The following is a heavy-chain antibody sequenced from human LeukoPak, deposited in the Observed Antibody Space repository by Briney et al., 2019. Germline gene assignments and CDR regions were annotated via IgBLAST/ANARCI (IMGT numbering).Heavy chain of an antibody. CDR2: IYSGCST. CDR1: GFTVSSNY. D-gene: IGHD3-3*01. CDR3: ARDKRITIFGVDYYYGMDV. Sequence: GSLRLSCAASGFTVSSNYMSWVRQAPGKGLEGVSVIYSGCSTYYADPVKGRFTISRHNSKNTLYLQMNSLRAEDTAVYYCARDKRITIFGVDYYYGMDVWGQGTTVTVSS. V-gene: IGHV3-53*04. J-gene: IGHJ6*02.